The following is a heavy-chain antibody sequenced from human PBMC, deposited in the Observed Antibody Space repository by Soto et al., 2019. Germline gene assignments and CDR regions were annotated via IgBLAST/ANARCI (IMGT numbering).Heavy chain of an antibody. CDR2: ISAHNGNT. J-gene: IGHJ4*02. D-gene: IGHD1-1*01. CDR3: ARGRYGDY. V-gene: IGHV1-18*01. Sequence: QVHLVQSGAEVKKPGASVKVSCKGSGYDFTTYGISWVRQAPGQGLEWMTWISAHNGNTDYAQKLKGRGTVTRDTYTSTAYMELRSLRSDDTAMYYCARGRYGDYWGQGALVTVSS. CDR1: GYDFTTYG.